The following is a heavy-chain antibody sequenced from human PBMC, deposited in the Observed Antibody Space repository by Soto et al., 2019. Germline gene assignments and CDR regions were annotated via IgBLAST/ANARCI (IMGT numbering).Heavy chain of an antibody. CDR2: ISNSGGST. CDR3: AEDLASGYSDYGVLGY. V-gene: IGHV3-23*01. CDR1: GFTFGSYA. Sequence: PGGSLRLSCAASGFTFGSYAMDWVRQAPGKGLEWVSAISNSGGSTFYADSVKGRFTISRDNSKNTLYLQMNSLRAEDTAVYYCAEDLASGYSDYGVLGYWGQGSLVTVSS. D-gene: IGHD4-17*01. J-gene: IGHJ4*02.